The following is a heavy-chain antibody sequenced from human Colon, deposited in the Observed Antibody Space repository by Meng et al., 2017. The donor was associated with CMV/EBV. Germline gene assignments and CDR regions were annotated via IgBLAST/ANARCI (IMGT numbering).Heavy chain of an antibody. CDR2: IIPIIGVT. V-gene: IGHV1-69*10. CDR1: GTTFSSHG. Sequence: SVKVSCKASGTTFSSHGLSWVRQAPGQGLEWMGGIIPIIGVTNYAQKFQGRVTITADRSTNTAYMEVSSLRPEDMAVYYCARLLGVTPERNSKYFDSWGQGTLVTVSS. J-gene: IGHJ4*02. CDR3: ARLLGVTPERNSKYFDS. D-gene: IGHD2/OR15-2a*01.